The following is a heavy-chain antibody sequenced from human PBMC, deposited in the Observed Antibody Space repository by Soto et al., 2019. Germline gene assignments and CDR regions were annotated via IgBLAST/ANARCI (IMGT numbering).Heavy chain of an antibody. D-gene: IGHD2-2*01. CDR2: IYYSGST. Sequence: PSETLSLTCTVPGGSISSYYWSWFRQPPGKGLEWIGYIYYSGSTNYNPSLKSRVTISVDTSKNQFSLKLSSVTAADTAVYYCARVGSTSWVSNYYYYYMDVWGKGTTVTVSS. CDR1: GGSISSYY. J-gene: IGHJ6*03. CDR3: ARVGSTSWVSNYYYYYMDV. V-gene: IGHV4-59*01.